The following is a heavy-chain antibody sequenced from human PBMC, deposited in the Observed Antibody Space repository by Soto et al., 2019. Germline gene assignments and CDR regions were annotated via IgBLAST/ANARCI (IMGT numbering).Heavy chain of an antibody. CDR2: INAGNGNT. V-gene: IGHV1-3*01. CDR1: GYTFTSYA. CDR3: TIAPGAGGMDV. Sequence: QVQLVQSGAEVKKPGASVKVSCKASGYTFTSYAIHWVPQAPGQRLEWMGWINAGNGNTKYSQKFQGRVTITRDTAASTAYMELSSLRYEDTAVYYCTIAPGAGGMDVWGQGTTVTVSS. D-gene: IGHD3-10*01. J-gene: IGHJ6*02.